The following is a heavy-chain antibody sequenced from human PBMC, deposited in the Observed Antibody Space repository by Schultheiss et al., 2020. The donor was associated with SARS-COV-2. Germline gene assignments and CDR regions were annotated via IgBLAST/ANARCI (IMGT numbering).Heavy chain of an antibody. Sequence: GGSLRLSCAASGFTFSSYGIHWVRQAPGKGLEWVALISSDGSNKYYADSVKGRFTISRDNSKNTLYLEMDSLRTEDTAVYYCVKVTTVDYWGQGTLVTVSS. CDR2: ISSDGSNK. D-gene: IGHD4-17*01. CDR1: GFTFSSYG. J-gene: IGHJ4*02. CDR3: VKVTTVDY. V-gene: IGHV3-30*18.